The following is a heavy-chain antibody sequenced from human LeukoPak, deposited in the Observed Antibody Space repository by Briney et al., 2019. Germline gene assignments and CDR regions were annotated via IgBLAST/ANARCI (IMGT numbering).Heavy chain of an antibody. CDR2: IYYSGST. J-gene: IGHJ5*02. Sequence: SETLSLTCTVSGGSISSGGYYWSWIRQHPGKGLEWIRYIYYSGSTYYNPSLKSRVTISVDTSKNQFSLKLSSVTAADTAVYYCAREVECSSTSCYTFTNWFGPWGQGTLVTVSS. D-gene: IGHD2-2*02. CDR3: AREVECSSTSCYTFTNWFGP. CDR1: GGSISSGGYY. V-gene: IGHV4-31*03.